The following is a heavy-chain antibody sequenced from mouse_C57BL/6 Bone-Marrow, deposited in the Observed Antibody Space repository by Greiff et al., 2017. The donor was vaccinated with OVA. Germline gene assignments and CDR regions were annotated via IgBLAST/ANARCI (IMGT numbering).Heavy chain of an antibody. J-gene: IGHJ1*03. CDR3: ARNGNWGYFDV. V-gene: IGHV1-63*01. Sequence: QVQLKQSGAELVRPGTSVKMSCKASGYTFTNYWLGWAKQRPGHGLEWIGDIYPGGGYTNYNEKFKGKATLTADKSSSTAYMQFSSLTSEDSAIDYCARNGNWGYFDVWGTGTTVTVSA. D-gene: IGHD2-1*01. CDR2: IYPGGGYT. CDR1: GYTFTNYW.